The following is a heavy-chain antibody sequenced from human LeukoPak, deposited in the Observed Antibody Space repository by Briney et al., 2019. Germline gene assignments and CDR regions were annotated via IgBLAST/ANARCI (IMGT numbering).Heavy chain of an antibody. CDR2: IYHTGSP. V-gene: IGHV4-59*02. J-gene: IGHJ4*02. Sequence: PSETLPLTCTISGGSASAYYWSWIRHSPGKGLEWIGYIYHTGSPSYSPSLKSRVTISADTSQNQFSLKLSSVTAADTAVYYCASRKLGNDYWGQGTLVTVSS. CDR1: GGSASAYY. CDR3: ASRKLGNDY. D-gene: IGHD7-27*01.